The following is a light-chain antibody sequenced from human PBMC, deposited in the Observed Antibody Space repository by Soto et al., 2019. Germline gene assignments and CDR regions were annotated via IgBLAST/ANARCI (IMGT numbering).Light chain of an antibody. V-gene: IGLV2-14*01. CDR1: SSDVGGYNY. CDR3: SSYTSSSTLDV. J-gene: IGLJ1*01. CDR2: DVS. Sequence: QSVLTQPASVSGSPGQSITLSCTGTSSDVGGYNYVSWYQQHPGKAPKLMIYDVSNRPSGVSNRFSGSKSGNTASLTISGLQAEDEADYYCSSYTSSSTLDVFGTGTKVIDL.